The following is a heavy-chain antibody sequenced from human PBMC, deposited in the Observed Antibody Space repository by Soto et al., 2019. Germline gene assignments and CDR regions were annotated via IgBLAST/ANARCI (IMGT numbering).Heavy chain of an antibody. CDR3: ARDVAVVPRALGV. CDR1: AGSISSYY. J-gene: IGHJ4*02. V-gene: IGHV4-59*01. Sequence: PSETLSLTCSVSAGSISSYYWTWIRQPPGKGLEWIGHIYYSGSTDYNPSLKSRVTISLDTSKKQFSLKVTSVTAADTAVYYCARDVAVVPRALGVWGQGTLVTVSS. CDR2: IYYSGST. D-gene: IGHD2-2*01.